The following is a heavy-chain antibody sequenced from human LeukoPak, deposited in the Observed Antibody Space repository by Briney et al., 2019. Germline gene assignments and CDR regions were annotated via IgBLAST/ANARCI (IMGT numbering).Heavy chain of an antibody. CDR1: GFTFSSYW. V-gene: IGHV3-7*01. J-gene: IGHJ4*02. CDR3: ARDVAYYYDSSGVDPY. Sequence: QPGGSLRLSCAASGFTFSSYWMSWVRQAPGKGLEWVANIKQDGSEKYYVDSVEGRFTISRDNAKNSLYLQMNSLRAEDTAVYYCARDVAYYYDSSGVDPYWGQGTLVTVSS. D-gene: IGHD3-22*01. CDR2: IKQDGSEK.